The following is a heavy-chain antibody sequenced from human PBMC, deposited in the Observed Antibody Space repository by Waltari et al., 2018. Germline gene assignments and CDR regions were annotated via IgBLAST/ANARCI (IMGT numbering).Heavy chain of an antibody. V-gene: IGHV4-39*01. CDR1: GGSISSSSYY. J-gene: IGHJ4*02. CDR3: ARAVVVVAATQGDYFDY. Sequence: QLQLQESGPGLVKPSETLSLTCTVSGGSISSSSYYWGWIRQPPGKGLEWIGSIYYSGSAYYTPSLKSRVTISVDTSKNQFSLRRGSVTAADTAVYYCARAVVVVAATQGDYFDYWGQGTLVTVSS. D-gene: IGHD2-15*01. CDR2: IYYSGSA.